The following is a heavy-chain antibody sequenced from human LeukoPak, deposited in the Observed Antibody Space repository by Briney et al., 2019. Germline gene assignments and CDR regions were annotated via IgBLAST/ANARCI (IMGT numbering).Heavy chain of an antibody. J-gene: IGHJ4*02. CDR2: ISGSGDNT. CDR3: ARDVASWGGYTFAY. V-gene: IGHV3-23*01. CDR1: GFTFSTYA. Sequence: GGSLRLSCAASGFTFSTYAMSWVRQAPGKGLEWVAAISGSGDNTYYADSVKGRFTISRDNGKNSLYLQMNSLRIDDTAVYFCARDVASWGGYTFAYWGQGTLVTVSS. D-gene: IGHD5-12*01.